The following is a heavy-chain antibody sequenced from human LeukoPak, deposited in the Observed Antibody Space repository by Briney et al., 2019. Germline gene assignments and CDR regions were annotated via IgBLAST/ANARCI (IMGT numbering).Heavy chain of an antibody. CDR2: IKEDGSGE. V-gene: IGHV3-7*01. Sequence: PGGSLRLSCAASGFTFSSYWMTWVRQAPGKGPEWVANIKEDGSGENYVDSVRGRFAISRDNAKNSLYLQMSSLRLEDTAVYYCARDTAYFRFDYWGQGTLVIVSS. J-gene: IGHJ4*02. CDR1: GFTFSSYW. D-gene: IGHD2/OR15-2a*01. CDR3: ARDTAYFRFDY.